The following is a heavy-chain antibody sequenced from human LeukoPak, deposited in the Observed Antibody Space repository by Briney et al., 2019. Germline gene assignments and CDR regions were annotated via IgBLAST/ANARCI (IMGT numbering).Heavy chain of an antibody. Sequence: GRSLRLSCAASGFTFSSYAMHWVRQAPGKGLEWVAVISYDGSNKYYADSVKGRFTISRDNSKNTLYLQMNSLRAEDTAVYYCARAPPYYDFWSGYHNWLDPWGQGTLVTVSS. D-gene: IGHD3-3*01. V-gene: IGHV3-30*04. J-gene: IGHJ5*02. CDR3: ARAPPYYDFWSGYHNWLDP. CDR2: ISYDGSNK. CDR1: GFTFSSYA.